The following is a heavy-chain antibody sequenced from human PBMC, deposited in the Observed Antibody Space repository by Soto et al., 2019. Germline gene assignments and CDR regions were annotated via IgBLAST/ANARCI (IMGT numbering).Heavy chain of an antibody. CDR3: GRVSGAAASTDRLDY. V-gene: IGHV4-59*01. D-gene: IGHD2-2*01. CDR1: GGSIISYY. J-gene: IGHJ4*02. CDR2: IYYSGST. Sequence: PSETLSLTCTVSGGSIISYYWSWIRQPPGKGLEWIGYIYYSGSTNYNPSLKSRVTISADTSKNRFPLNLSSVTAAAPAVYCCGRVSGAAASTDRLDYWGQGTLVTVSS.